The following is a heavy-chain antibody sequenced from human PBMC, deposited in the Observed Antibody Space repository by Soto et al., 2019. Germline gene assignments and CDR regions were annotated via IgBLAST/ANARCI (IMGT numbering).Heavy chain of an antibody. D-gene: IGHD6-19*01. V-gene: IGHV3-30-3*01. CDR3: ARSVAVAGLDY. CDR2: ISYDGNKN. Sequence: QVQLVESGGGVVQPGRSLRLSCAASGFTLSSYSVHWVRQAPGKGLEWVGVISYDGNKNYYGDSVKGRFSISRDTSNNTVHLQMNSLRPEDTAVYYCARSVAVAGLDYWGQGTLVTVSS. J-gene: IGHJ4*02. CDR1: GFTLSSYS.